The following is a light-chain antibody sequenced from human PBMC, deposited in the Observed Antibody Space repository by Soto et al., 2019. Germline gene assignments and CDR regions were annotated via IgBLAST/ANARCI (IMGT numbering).Light chain of an antibody. CDR1: QSVSSY. Sequence: EIVLTQSPATLSLSPGDRATLSFRSSQSVSSYLAWYQQKPGQAPRLLIYDASNRATGIPARFSGSGSGTDFTLTISSLEPEDFAVYYCQQRSNWPPITFGQGTRLEIK. CDR3: QQRSNWPPIT. CDR2: DAS. V-gene: IGKV3-11*01. J-gene: IGKJ5*01.